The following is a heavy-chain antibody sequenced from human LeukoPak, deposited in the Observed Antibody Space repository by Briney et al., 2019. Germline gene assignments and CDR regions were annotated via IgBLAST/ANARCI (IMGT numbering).Heavy chain of an antibody. V-gene: IGHV3-20*01. CDR3: ARVYYGRDYYYYMDV. Sequence: PGGSLRLSCAASGFTFDDYGMSWVRQAPGKGLEWVSGINWNGGSTGYADSVKGRFTISRDNAKNSLYLQMNSLRAEDTALYHCARVYYGRDYYYYMDVWGKGTTVTISS. CDR2: INWNGGST. J-gene: IGHJ6*03. D-gene: IGHD3-10*01. CDR1: GFTFDDYG.